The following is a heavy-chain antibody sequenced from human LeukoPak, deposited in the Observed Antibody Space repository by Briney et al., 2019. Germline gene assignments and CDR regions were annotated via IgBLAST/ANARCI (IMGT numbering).Heavy chain of an antibody. Sequence: GGSLRLSCAASGFTFSRYWMSWVRQAPGKGLEWVANIKQDGSEKYYADSVKGRFTISRDNAKNSLYLQMNSLRAEDTAVYYCAKVGGTRNYYMDVWGKGTTVTISS. V-gene: IGHV3-7*03. CDR3: AKVGGTRNYYMDV. CDR1: GFTFSRYW. CDR2: IKQDGSEK. D-gene: IGHD1-1*01. J-gene: IGHJ6*03.